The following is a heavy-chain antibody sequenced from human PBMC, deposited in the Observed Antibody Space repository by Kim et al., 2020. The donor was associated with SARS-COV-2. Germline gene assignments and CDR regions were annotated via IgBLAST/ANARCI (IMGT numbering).Heavy chain of an antibody. CDR3: ARRDGYNTSFDY. CDR1: GGSIISSSYY. V-gene: IGHV4-39*01. J-gene: IGHJ4*02. D-gene: IGHD5-12*01. CDR2: IYYSGST. Sequence: SETLSLTCTVSGGSIISSSYYWGWIRQPPGKGLEWIGSIYYSGSTYYNPSLKSRVTISVDTSKNQFSLKLSSVTAADTAVYYCARRDGYNTSFDYWGQGT.